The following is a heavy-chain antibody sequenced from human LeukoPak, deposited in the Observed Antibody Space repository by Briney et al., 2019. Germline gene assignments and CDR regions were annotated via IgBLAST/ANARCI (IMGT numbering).Heavy chain of an antibody. V-gene: IGHV3-11*01. CDR2: ISGSGSDM. Sequence: PGGSLRLSCVVSGFGFSDSYMTWIRQTPGKGLEWLAYISGSGSDMYYADSVKGRFTISRDNSKNTLYLQMNSLRAEDTAVYYCAKEASGGIAPRTIDYWGQGTLVTVSS. J-gene: IGHJ4*02. CDR3: AKEASGGIAPRTIDY. D-gene: IGHD6-13*01. CDR1: GFGFSDSY.